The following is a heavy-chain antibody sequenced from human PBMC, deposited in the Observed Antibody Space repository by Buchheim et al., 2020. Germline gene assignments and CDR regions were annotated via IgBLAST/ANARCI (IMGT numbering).Heavy chain of an antibody. D-gene: IGHD6-25*01. CDR1: GDSIHNRDYF. CDR2: VYYAGTT. V-gene: IGHV4-39*01. Sequence: QLQLQESGPGLLKPSETLSLTCTVSGDSIHNRDYFWAWIRQPPGKGPEWIGSVYYAGTTYTNTSLKSRVTMSVDTSMNQFSLKLTSVTAADTALYYCARHVQVVLIPAASWFDPWGPGTL. J-gene: IGHJ5*02. CDR3: ARHVQVVLIPAASWFDP.